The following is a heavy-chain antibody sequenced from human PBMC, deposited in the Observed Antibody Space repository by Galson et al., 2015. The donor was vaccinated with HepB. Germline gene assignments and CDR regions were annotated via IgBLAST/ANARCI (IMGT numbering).Heavy chain of an antibody. CDR1: GFTFSSYS. V-gene: IGHV3-21*01. CDR3: ARDKGYGFDY. CDR2: ISSSSYI. D-gene: IGHD3-16*01. J-gene: IGHJ4*02. Sequence: SLRLSCAASGFTFSSYSMNWVRQAPGKGLEWVSSISSSSYIYYADSVKGRFTISRDNAKNSLYLQMNSLRAEDTAVYHCARDKGYGFDYWGQGTLVTVSS.